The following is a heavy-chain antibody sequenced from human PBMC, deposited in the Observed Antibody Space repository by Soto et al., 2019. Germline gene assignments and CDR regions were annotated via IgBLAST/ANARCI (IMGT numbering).Heavy chain of an antibody. CDR2: IYYSGST. Sequence: PSETLSLTCTVSGGSISSGGYYWSWIRQHPGKGLEWIGYIYYSGSTYYNPSPKSRVTISVDTSKNQFSLKLSSVTAADTAVYYCARERVAAAGRNYYYYGMDVWGQGTTVTVSS. V-gene: IGHV4-31*03. CDR1: GGSISSGGYY. J-gene: IGHJ6*02. CDR3: ARERVAAAGRNYYYYGMDV. D-gene: IGHD6-13*01.